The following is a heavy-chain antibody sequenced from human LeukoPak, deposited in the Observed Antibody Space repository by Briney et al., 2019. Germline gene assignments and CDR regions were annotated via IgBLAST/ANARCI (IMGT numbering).Heavy chain of an antibody. CDR1: GFTFSSYW. J-gene: IGHJ4*02. CDR2: IKEGGSEK. CDR3: ARVRRYYGSGSSIDY. V-gene: IGHV3-7*05. Sequence: PGGSLRLSCAASGFTFSSYWMSCVRQAPGKGLEWVANIKEGGSEKYYVDSVKGRFTISRDNAKNSLFLQMNSLRAEDTAVYYCARVRRYYGSGSSIDYWGQGTLVTVSS. D-gene: IGHD3-10*01.